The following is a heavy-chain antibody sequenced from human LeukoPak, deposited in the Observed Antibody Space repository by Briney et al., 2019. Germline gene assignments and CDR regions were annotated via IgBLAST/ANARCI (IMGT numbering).Heavy chain of an antibody. J-gene: IGHJ6*02. V-gene: IGHV1-2*02. D-gene: IGHD2-15*01. Sequence: ASVKVSCKASGYTFTGYYMHWVRQAPGQGLEWMGWINPNSGGTNYAQKFQGRVTMTRDTSISTAYMELSRLRSDDTAVYYCARTLLVVAAPRGGYYYGMDVWGQGTTVTVSS. CDR3: ARTLLVVAAPRGGYYYGMDV. CDR1: GYTFTGYY. CDR2: INPNSGGT.